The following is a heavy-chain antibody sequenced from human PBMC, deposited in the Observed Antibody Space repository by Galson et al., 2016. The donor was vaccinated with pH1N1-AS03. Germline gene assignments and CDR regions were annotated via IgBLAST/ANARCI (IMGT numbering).Heavy chain of an antibody. CDR1: GYTFTGFS. Sequence: SVKVSCKASGYTFTGFSINWVRQAPGQGLELMGWINPKSGVTNYAQKFQAWVTMTRNTSSSTAYIELSGLKSDDTAVYYCARDPRGPCTSSTCPTAYYFGMDVWGQGTTVIVSS. D-gene: IGHD2-2*01. V-gene: IGHV1-2*04. CDR3: ARDPRGPCTSSTCPTAYYFGMDV. J-gene: IGHJ6*02. CDR2: INPKSGVT.